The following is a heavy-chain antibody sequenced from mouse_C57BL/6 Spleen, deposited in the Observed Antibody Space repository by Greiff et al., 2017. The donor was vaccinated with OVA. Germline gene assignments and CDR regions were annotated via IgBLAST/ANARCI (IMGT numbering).Heavy chain of an antibody. CDR2: IYPRSGNT. J-gene: IGHJ3*01. CDR3: ARNYGSSYAWFAY. Sequence: QVQLQQSGAELARPGASVKLSCKASGYTFTSYGISWVKQRTGQGLEWIGEIYPRSGNTYYNEKFKGKATLTADKSSSTAYMALRSLTSEDSAVYFCARNYGSSYAWFAYWGQGTLVTVSA. CDR1: GYTFTSYG. V-gene: IGHV1-81*01. D-gene: IGHD1-1*01.